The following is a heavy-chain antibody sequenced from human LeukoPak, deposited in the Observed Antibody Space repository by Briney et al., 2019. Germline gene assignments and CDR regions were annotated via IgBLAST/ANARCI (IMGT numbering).Heavy chain of an antibody. V-gene: IGHV3-7*03. CDR1: GFTFSSYR. D-gene: IGHD6-19*01. Sequence: GGSLRLSCAASGFTFSSYRMSWVRQAPGKGLEWVANIKQDGSEKYYVDSVKGRFTISRDNAKNSLYLQMNSLRAEDTAVYYCARVPGIAVTDYFDYWGQGTLVTVSS. CDR2: IKQDGSEK. CDR3: ARVPGIAVTDYFDY. J-gene: IGHJ4*02.